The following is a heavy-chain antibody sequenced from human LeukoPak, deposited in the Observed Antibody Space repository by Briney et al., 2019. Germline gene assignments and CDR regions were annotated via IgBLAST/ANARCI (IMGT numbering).Heavy chain of an antibody. J-gene: IGHJ4*02. D-gene: IGHD6-19*01. CDR1: GFTFSTYA. CDR2: MTDSGGGT. CDR3: AKGGVSGWYTPRPDS. V-gene: IGHV3-23*01. Sequence: GGSLRPSCAASGFTFSTYAMSWVRQAPGKGLEWVSGMTDSGGGTYYADSVKGRFTISRDNSKNTLYLQINSLGVEDTAVYYCAKGGVSGWYTPRPDSWGQGTLVTVSS.